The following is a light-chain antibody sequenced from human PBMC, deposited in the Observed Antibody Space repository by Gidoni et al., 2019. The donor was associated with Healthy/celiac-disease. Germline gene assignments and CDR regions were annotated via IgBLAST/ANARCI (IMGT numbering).Light chain of an antibody. CDR3: QQYGSSPPGIT. CDR1: HSVSSSY. Sequence: EIGSTQSPGTLSLSPGERATLSCRASHSVSSSYLAWYQQKPGQAPRLLIYVASSRATGIPYRFSGSGSGTDFTLTISRLEPEDFAVYYCQQYGSSPPGITFGQGTRLEIK. V-gene: IGKV3-20*01. J-gene: IGKJ5*01. CDR2: VAS.